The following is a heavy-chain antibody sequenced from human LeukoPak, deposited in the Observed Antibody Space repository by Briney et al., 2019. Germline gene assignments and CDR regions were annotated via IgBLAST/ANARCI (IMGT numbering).Heavy chain of an antibody. CDR3: ARALSGSWDWFDP. CDR1: GFTFSRYW. CDR2: INPDGSTT. D-gene: IGHD3-22*01. Sequence: GGSLRFSCAASGFTFSRYWIHWVRQAPGKGLEWVSRINPDGSTTTYADSVKGRFTISRDNAKNTVYLQMNSLRAEDTAVYYCARALSGSWDWFDPWGQGTLVTVSS. J-gene: IGHJ5*02. V-gene: IGHV3-74*01.